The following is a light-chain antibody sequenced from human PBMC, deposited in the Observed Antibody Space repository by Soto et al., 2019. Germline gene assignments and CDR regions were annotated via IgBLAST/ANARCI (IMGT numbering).Light chain of an antibody. J-gene: IGLJ3*02. Sequence: QFVLTQPPSVSGAPGQRVTIPCTGNRSNIGAGYDVHWYRQLSGTAPKLLIYDDTSRPSGVPDRFSGSKSVTSASLTITGLQAEDEADYYCQSFDSSLNGVVFGGGTKLTVL. CDR1: RSNIGAGYD. V-gene: IGLV1-40*01. CDR3: QSFDSSLNGVV. CDR2: DDT.